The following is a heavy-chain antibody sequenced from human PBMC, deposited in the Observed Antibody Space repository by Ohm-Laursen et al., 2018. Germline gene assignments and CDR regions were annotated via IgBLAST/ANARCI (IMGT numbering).Heavy chain of an antibody. J-gene: IGHJ6*02. D-gene: IGHD2-21*01. CDR3: ARDQGLDYYYGMDV. Sequence: SVKVSCKASGYTFTSYDINWVRQATGQGLEWMGWMNPNSGNTGYAQKFQGRVTMTRNTSISTAYMELSSLRSEDTALYHCARDQGLDYYYGMDVWGQGTTVTVSS. CDR2: MNPNSGNT. CDR1: GYTFTSYD. V-gene: IGHV1-8*01.